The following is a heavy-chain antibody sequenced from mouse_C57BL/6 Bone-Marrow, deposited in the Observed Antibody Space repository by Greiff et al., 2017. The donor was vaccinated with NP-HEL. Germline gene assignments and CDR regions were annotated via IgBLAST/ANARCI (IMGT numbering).Heavy chain of an antibody. D-gene: IGHD1-1*01. V-gene: IGHV1-64*01. CDR1: GYTFTSYW. Sequence: QVQLQQPGAELVKPGASVKLSCKASGYTFTSYWMHWVKQRPGQGLEWIGMIHPNSGSTNYNEKFKSKATLTVDKSSSTAYMQLSSLTSEDSAVXYCARGRYGSSQAWFAYWGQGTLVTVSA. CDR3: ARGRYGSSQAWFAY. J-gene: IGHJ3*01. CDR2: IHPNSGST.